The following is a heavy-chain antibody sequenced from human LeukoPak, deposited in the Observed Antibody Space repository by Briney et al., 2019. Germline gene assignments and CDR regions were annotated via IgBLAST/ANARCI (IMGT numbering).Heavy chain of an antibody. J-gene: IGHJ4*02. V-gene: IGHV3-21*01. CDR3: ARDCERGYSYGLC. D-gene: IGHD5-18*01. CDR1: GISITGYS. Sequence: AGGSLRLSCAASGISITGYSMNWIRQAPGKGLEWVATITSDSTYISHAASVRGRFTVSRDNAKNSAFLQMDSLRTGDTAVYFCARDCERGYSYGLCWGQGTVVTVSS. CDR2: ITSDSTYI.